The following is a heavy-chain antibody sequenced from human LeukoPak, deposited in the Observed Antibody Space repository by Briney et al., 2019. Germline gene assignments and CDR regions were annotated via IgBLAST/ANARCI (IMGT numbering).Heavy chain of an antibody. CDR1: GGSFSGYY. D-gene: IGHD2-2*01. Sequence: SETLSLTCAVYGGSFSGYYWSWIRQPPGKGLEWIGEINHSGSTNYNPSLKSRVTISVDTSKNQFSLKLSSVTAADTAVYYCARQAKYCSSTSCYYNWFDPWGQGTLVTASS. V-gene: IGHV4-34*01. CDR3: ARQAKYCSSTSCYYNWFDP. CDR2: INHSGST. J-gene: IGHJ5*02.